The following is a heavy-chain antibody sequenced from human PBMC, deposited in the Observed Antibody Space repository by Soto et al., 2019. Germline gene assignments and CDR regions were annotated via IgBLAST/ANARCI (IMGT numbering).Heavy chain of an antibody. V-gene: IGHV4-30-4*08. CDR3: ARVDCRTPSCTHNCFDP. CDR2: IYYTGII. D-gene: IGHD2-2*01. J-gene: IGHJ5*02. Sequence: PSETLSLTCTLTAGSVTTSGYNWSWLRQIPGEGLEWIGYIYYTGIISYNPSLKSRLSISMDKSLNHISLRLTSVSATDTAIYYCARVDCRTPSCTHNCFDPWGQGTLVTVSS. CDR1: AGSVTTSGYN.